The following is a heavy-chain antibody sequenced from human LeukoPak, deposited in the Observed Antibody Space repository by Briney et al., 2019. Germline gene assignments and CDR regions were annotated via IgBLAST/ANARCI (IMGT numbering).Heavy chain of an antibody. J-gene: IGHJ4*02. CDR2: IIPIFGTA. V-gene: IGHV1-69*06. CDR3: ASPDGILTAYYPY. CDR1: GGTFSSYA. Sequence: SVKVSCKASGGTFSSYAISWVRQAPGQGLEWMGGIIPIFGTANYAQKFQGRFTITADKSTTTAYMELSSLRSEDTAVYYCASPDGILTAYYPYWGQGTLVTVSS. D-gene: IGHD3-9*01.